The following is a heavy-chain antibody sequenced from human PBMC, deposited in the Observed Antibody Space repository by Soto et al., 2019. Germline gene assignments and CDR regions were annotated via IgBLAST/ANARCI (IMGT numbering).Heavy chain of an antibody. Sequence: GASVKVSCKASGGTFSSYAISWVRQAPGQGLEWMGGIIPIFGTANYAQKFQGRVTITADESTSTAYMELSSLRSEETAVYYCARVMTTVTPYYTWDYYYYGMDVWGQGTTVTVSS. V-gene: IGHV1-69*13. CDR2: IIPIFGTA. J-gene: IGHJ6*02. CDR1: GGTFSSYA. CDR3: ARVMTTVTPYYTWDYYYYGMDV. D-gene: IGHD4-4*01.